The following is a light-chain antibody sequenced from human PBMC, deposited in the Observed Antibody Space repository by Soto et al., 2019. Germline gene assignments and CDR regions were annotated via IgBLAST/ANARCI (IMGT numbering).Light chain of an antibody. V-gene: IGKV1-5*03. J-gene: IGKJ1*01. CDR2: KAS. CDR1: QTISSW. CDR3: QQFIDGWT. Sequence: DIQMAQSPSALSGSVGERVTITCRASQTISSWLAWYQQKPGKAPKLLIYKASTLKSGVPSRFSGSGSETEFTLTISGLQPDDFATYYCQQFIDGWTFGQGTKVDIK.